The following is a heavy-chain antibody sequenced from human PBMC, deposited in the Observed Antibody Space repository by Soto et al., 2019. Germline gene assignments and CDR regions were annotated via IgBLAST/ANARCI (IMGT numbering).Heavy chain of an antibody. Sequence: ASVKVSCKXSGYTFTGYYMQWVRQAPGQGLEWMGCINPHSGGTKYAQKFQGRVTMARDTSISTDYMELSRLRSDDTAVYYCASGAKQQLVTLTIYYYGMDVGGQGTTVNVSS. V-gene: IGHV1-2*02. CDR1: GYTFTGYY. D-gene: IGHD6-13*01. CDR2: INPHSGGT. CDR3: ASGAKQQLVTLTIYYYGMDV. J-gene: IGHJ6*02.